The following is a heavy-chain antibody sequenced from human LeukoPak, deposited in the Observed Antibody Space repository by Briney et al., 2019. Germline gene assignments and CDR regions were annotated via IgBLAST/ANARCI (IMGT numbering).Heavy chain of an antibody. CDR3: AREGLRDFGVVITYYYYYYMGV. CDR2: IYTSGST. V-gene: IGHV4-61*02. D-gene: IGHD3-3*01. CDR1: GGSISSGSYY. J-gene: IGHJ6*03. Sequence: PSETLSLTCTVSGGSISSGSYYWSWIRQPAGKGLEWIGRIYTSGSTNYNPSLKSRVTISVDTSKNQFSLKLSSVTAADTAVYYCAREGLRDFGVVITYYYYYYMGVWGKGTTVTVSS.